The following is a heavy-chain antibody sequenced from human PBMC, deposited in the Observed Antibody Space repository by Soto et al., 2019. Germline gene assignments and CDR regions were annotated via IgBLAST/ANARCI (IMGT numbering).Heavy chain of an antibody. CDR2: IYYNGNT. D-gene: IGHD2-2*02. J-gene: IGHJ4*01. V-gene: IGHV4-31*03. Sequence: PSETLSLTCTVSGGSINSGGYYWSWIRQHPGKGLEWIGYIYYNGNTYYNPSLQSRLTISRDTPKNQFSLKLNSVTAADTAVYYCARRIPPAGLFDYRAHRTPVTVSS. CDR3: ARRIPPAGLFDY. CDR1: GGSINSGGYY.